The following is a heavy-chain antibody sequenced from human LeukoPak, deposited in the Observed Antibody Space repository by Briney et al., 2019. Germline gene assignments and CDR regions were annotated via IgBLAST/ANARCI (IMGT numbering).Heavy chain of an antibody. Sequence: GGSLRLSCATSGFTFSDSWMSWFRQAPGKGLEWVAITNQDGSVRFYVDSVKGRFTISRDNAKNSLYLYMNSLRVEDTAVYYCARAGTGLAFDIWGQGTMVTVSS. V-gene: IGHV3-7*01. J-gene: IGHJ3*02. D-gene: IGHD2-8*02. CDR3: ARAGTGLAFDI. CDR2: TNQDGSVR. CDR1: GFTFSDSW.